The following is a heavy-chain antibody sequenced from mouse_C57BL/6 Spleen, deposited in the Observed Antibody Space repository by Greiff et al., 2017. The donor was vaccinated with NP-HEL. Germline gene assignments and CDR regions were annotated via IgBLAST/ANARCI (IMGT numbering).Heavy chain of an antibody. Sequence: DVQLQESVAELVRPGASVKLSCTASGFNIKNTYMHWVKQRPEQGLEWIGRIDPANGNTKYAPKFQGKATITADTSSNTAYLQLSSLTSEDTAIYYCAREEVYDYDGYYFDYWGQGTTLTVSS. CDR1: GFNIKNTY. V-gene: IGHV14-3*01. CDR3: AREEVYDYDGYYFDY. CDR2: IDPANGNT. D-gene: IGHD2-4*01. J-gene: IGHJ2*01.